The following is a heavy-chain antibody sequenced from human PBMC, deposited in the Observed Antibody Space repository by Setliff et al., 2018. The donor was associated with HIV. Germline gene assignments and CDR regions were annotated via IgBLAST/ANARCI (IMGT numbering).Heavy chain of an antibody. J-gene: IGHJ3*02. CDR2: INTDGSST. V-gene: IGHV3-74*01. D-gene: IGHD2-15*01. CDR1: GFTFSSYW. Sequence: GGSLRLSCAASGFTFSSYWMQWVRQAPGKGLVWVSRINTDGSSTSYADSVKGRFTISRDNAKNTLYLQMNSLRAEDTAVYYCARDWASAGYCSGGSCYAFDIWGQGTMVTVS. CDR3: ARDWASAGYCSGGSCYAFDI.